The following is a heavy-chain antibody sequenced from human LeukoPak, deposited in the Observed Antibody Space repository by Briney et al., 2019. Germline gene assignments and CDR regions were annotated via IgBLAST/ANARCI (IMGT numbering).Heavy chain of an antibody. Sequence: SETLSLTCAVYGGSFSGYYWSWIRQPPGKGLEWIGEINHSGSTNYNPSLKSRVTISVDTSKNQFSLKLSSVTAADTAVYYCASLGNDILTCYHPPDYWGQGTLVTVSS. CDR1: GGSFSGYY. V-gene: IGHV4-34*01. D-gene: IGHD3-9*01. CDR2: INHSGST. J-gene: IGHJ4*02. CDR3: ASLGNDILTCYHPPDY.